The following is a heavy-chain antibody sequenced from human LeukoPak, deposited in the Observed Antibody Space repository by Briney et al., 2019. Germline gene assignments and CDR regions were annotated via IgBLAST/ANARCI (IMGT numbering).Heavy chain of an antibody. V-gene: IGHV1-18*01. D-gene: IGHD3-3*01. CDR2: ISAYNGNT. CDR3: ARDGTYYDFWSGYYHPDY. CDR1: GGTFSSYA. J-gene: IGHJ4*02. Sequence: ASVKVSCKASGGTFSSYAISWVRQAPGQGLEWMGWISAYNGNTNYAQKLQGRVTMTTDTSTSTAYMELRSLRSDDTAVYYCARDGTYYDFWSGYYHPDYWGQGTLVTVSS.